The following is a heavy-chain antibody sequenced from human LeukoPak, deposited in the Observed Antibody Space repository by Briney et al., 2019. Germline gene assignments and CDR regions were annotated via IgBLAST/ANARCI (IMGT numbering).Heavy chain of an antibody. CDR2: IGRDSKP. Sequence: GGSLRLSCAASGFTFSGFAMTWVRQAPGKGLEWVSSIGRDSKPHYSESVKGRFAISRGNSKSTLFLQMNSLRAEDTALYYCAQDLHNYVAMDVWGQGTAVTVSS. CDR1: GFTFSGFA. CDR3: AQDLHNYVAMDV. J-gene: IGHJ6*02. V-gene: IGHV3-23*01. D-gene: IGHD3-10*02.